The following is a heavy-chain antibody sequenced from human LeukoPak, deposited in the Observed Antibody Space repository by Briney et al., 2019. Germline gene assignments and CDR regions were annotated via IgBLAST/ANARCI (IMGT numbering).Heavy chain of an antibody. J-gene: IGHJ6*04. CDR3: AELGITMIGGV. D-gene: IGHD3-10*02. V-gene: IGHV3-48*03. CDR1: GFTFSSYE. CDR2: ISSSGSTI. Sequence: GGSLRLSCAASGFTFSSYEMKWVRQAPGEGLEWVSYISSSGSTIYYADSVKGRFTISRDNAKNSLYLQMNSLRAEDTAVYYCAELGITMIGGVWGKGTTVTISS.